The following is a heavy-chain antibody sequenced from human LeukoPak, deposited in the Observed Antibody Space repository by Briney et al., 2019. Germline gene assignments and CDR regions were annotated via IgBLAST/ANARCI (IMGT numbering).Heavy chain of an antibody. CDR2: IKSKIDGWTP. CDR3: TTETYYYGSGSPYFDY. CDR1: GFTFSNVW. Sequence: NPGGSLRLSCAASGFTFSNVWMNWVRQAPGKGLEWVGRIKSKIDGWTPHYAAPVKDRFTISRDDSKNTLYLQMNSLKTDDTAVYYCTTETYYYGSGSPYFDYWGQGALVTVSS. V-gene: IGHV3-15*01. D-gene: IGHD3-10*01. J-gene: IGHJ4*02.